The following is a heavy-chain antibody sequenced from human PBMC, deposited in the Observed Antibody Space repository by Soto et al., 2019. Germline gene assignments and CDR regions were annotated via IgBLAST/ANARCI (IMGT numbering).Heavy chain of an antibody. CDR3: VREGRSSTSCNTGCAFDI. D-gene: IGHD2-2*02. Sequence: GESLKISCAASGFTFSIYSMSWIRQAPGKGLEWVSYISRSGNTMYYGDYVKGRFTISRDNAENSVFLQMISLRAEDTAVYYCVREGRSSTSCNTGCAFDIWGQGTMVTVSS. V-gene: IGHV3-11*01. J-gene: IGHJ3*02. CDR2: ISRSGNTM. CDR1: GFTFSIYS.